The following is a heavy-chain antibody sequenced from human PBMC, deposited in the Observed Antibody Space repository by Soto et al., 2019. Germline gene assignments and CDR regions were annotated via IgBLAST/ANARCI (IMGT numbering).Heavy chain of an antibody. D-gene: IGHD3-3*01. CDR3: AKDSATFGRFDY. J-gene: IGHJ4*02. CDR1: GFTFSSYA. V-gene: IGHV3-23*01. CDR2: VSGSGGST. Sequence: EVQLLESGGGLAQPGGSLRLSCVASGFTFSSYAMSWVHQPPGKGLEWVSVVSGSGGSTYYADSVKGRFTISRDNSKNTLYLQMNSLRADDTAVYYCAKDSATFGRFDYWGQGTLVTVSS.